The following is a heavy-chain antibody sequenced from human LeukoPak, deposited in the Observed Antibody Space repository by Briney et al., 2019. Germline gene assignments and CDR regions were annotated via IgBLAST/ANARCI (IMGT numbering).Heavy chain of an antibody. Sequence: SETLSLTCAVYGGSFSGYYWSWIRQPPGKGLEWIGEINHSGSTNYNPSLKSRVTISVDTSKNQFSLKLSSVTAADTAVYYCARAKKRSGRSRNFYLDVWGKGTTVTVSS. D-gene: IGHD1-26*01. CDR3: ARAKKRSGRSRNFYLDV. CDR1: GGSFSGYY. J-gene: IGHJ6*03. CDR2: INHSGST. V-gene: IGHV4-34*01.